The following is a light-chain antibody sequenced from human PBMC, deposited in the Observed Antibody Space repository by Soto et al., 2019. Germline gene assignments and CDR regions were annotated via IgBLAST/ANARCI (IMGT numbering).Light chain of an antibody. Sequence: EIMMTQSPATLSVSPGDRATLSCRASQSVRSNLAWYQQKPGQSPRLLIYGASTRATGVPARFSGSGSGTEFTLTISSLQSEDFAVYYCQHYNNWPAFGQGTQVEIK. CDR1: QSVRSN. J-gene: IGKJ1*01. V-gene: IGKV3-15*01. CDR2: GAS. CDR3: QHYNNWPA.